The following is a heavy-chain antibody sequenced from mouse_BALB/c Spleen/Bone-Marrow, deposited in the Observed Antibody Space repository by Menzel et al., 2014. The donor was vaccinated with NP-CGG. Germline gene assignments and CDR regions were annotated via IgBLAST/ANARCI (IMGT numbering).Heavy chain of an antibody. CDR2: INPYNGGT. D-gene: IGHD2-1*01. Sequence: EVKVVESGPELVRPGASVKISCKASGYSFTGYTMNWVKQSHGKNLEWIGLINPYNGGTSYNQKFKGRAALTVDKSSSTAYMELLSLTSEDSAVYYCARSGLYYGNYLYAMDFWGQGTSVTVSS. CDR3: ARSGLYYGNYLYAMDF. V-gene: IGHV1-26*01. CDR1: GYSFTGYT. J-gene: IGHJ4*01.